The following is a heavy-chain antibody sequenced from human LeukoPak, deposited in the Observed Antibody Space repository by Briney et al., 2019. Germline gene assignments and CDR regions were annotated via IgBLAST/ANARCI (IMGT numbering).Heavy chain of an antibody. Sequence: PGGALRLYCAASGFTFSNAWTSWVRQAPGKRLKSAARIKSKTDGGTTDYAAPVKGRFTISRDDSKNSLYLQMNSLKTEDTAVYYCTTAPDHHRYFDLWGRGTLVTVSS. CDR2: IKSKTDGGTT. CDR3: TTAPDHHRYFDL. V-gene: IGHV3-15*01. CDR1: GFTFSNAW. D-gene: IGHD1-14*01. J-gene: IGHJ2*01.